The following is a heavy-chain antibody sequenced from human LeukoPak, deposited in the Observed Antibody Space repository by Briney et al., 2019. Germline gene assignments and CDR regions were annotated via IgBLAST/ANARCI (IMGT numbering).Heavy chain of an antibody. Sequence: PGGSLRLSCAASGFTFRSYAMNWVRQAPGKGLEWVSAISGTGDSPHYADSVKGRFTISRDNSKNTLYLQMNSLRAEDTAFYYCAKDIGWFDPWVQGTLVTVSS. CDR3: AKDIGWFDP. CDR1: GFTFRSYA. J-gene: IGHJ5*02. CDR2: ISGTGDSP. V-gene: IGHV3-23*01.